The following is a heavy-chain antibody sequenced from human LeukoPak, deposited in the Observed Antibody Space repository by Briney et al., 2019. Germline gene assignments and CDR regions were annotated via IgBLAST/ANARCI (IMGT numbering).Heavy chain of an antibody. CDR2: IKQDGSEK. CDR3: ARYPGSGSYLPSYNWFDP. Sequence: GGSLRLSCAASGFTFSSYWMSWVRQAPEKGLEWVANIKQDGSEKYYVDSVKGRFTISRDNAKNSLYLQMNSLRAEDTAVYYCARYPGSGSYLPSYNWFDPWGQGTLVTVSS. CDR1: GFTFSSYW. D-gene: IGHD3-10*01. J-gene: IGHJ5*02. V-gene: IGHV3-7*01.